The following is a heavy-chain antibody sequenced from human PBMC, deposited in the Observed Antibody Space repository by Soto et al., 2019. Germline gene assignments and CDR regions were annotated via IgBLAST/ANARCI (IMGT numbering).Heavy chain of an antibody. D-gene: IGHD6-13*01. V-gene: IGHV1-3*01. J-gene: IGHJ4*02. Sequence: GASVKVSCKASGYTFTSYAMHWVRQAPGQRLEWMGWINAGNGNTKYSQKFQGRVTITRDTSASTAYMGLSSLRSEDTAVYYCARVGSSSWTTEFDYWGQGTLVTVSS. CDR1: GYTFTSYA. CDR3: ARVGSSSWTTEFDY. CDR2: INAGNGNT.